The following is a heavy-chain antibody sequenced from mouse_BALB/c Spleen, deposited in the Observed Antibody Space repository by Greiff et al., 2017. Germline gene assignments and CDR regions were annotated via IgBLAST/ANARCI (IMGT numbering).Heavy chain of an antibody. D-gene: IGHD1-2*01. Sequence: EVKLVESGGGLVQPGGSRKLSCAASGFTFSDYGMAWVRQAPGKGPEWVAFISNLAYSIYYADTVTGRFTISRENAKNTLYLEMSSLRSEDTAMYYCARDRTLNGYFDVWGAGTTVTVSS. CDR2: ISNLAYSI. J-gene: IGHJ1*01. V-gene: IGHV5-15*02. CDR1: GFTFSDYG. CDR3: ARDRTLNGYFDV.